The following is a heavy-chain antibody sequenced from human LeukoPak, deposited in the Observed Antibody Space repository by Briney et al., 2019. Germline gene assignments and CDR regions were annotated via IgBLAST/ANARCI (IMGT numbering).Heavy chain of an antibody. CDR3: ARDVVRGVIRYYFDY. D-gene: IGHD3-10*01. CDR1: GYTFTGYY. J-gene: IGHJ4*02. Sequence: ASVKVSCKASGYTFTGYYMHWVRQAPGQGLEWMGWINPNSGGTTYAQKLQGRVTMTTDTSTSTAYMELRSLRSDDTAVYYCARDVVRGVIRYYFDYWGQGTLVTVSS. V-gene: IGHV1-2*02. CDR2: INPNSGGT.